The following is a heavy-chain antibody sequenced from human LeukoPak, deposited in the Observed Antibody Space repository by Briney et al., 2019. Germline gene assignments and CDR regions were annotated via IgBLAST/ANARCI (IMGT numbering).Heavy chain of an antibody. CDR2: ISYDGSNK. CDR1: GFTFSAYA. J-gene: IGHJ4*02. CDR3: ARNDEGVTIFV. V-gene: IGHV3-30-3*01. Sequence: GGSLRLSCAASGFTFSAYAMHWVRQAPGKGLEWAAVISYDGSNKDHADSVKGRFTISRDNSKNTLYLQMNSLRPEDTAVYYCARNDEGVTIFVWGQGTLVTVSS. D-gene: IGHD3-3*01.